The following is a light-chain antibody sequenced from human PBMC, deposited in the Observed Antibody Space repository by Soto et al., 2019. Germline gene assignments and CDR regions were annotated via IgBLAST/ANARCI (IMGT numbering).Light chain of an antibody. CDR1: SSNIGTNY. V-gene: IGLV1-47*01. CDR3: AAWDDSLSGVV. CDR2: GNN. Sequence: QSVLTQPPSASGTPGQTVTISSSGSSSNIGTNYVSWYQQLPGTAPKLLIYGNNQRPSGVPDRFSGSRSGTSASLDISGLRSEDEADYYCAAWDDSLSGVVFGGGTKLTVL. J-gene: IGLJ3*02.